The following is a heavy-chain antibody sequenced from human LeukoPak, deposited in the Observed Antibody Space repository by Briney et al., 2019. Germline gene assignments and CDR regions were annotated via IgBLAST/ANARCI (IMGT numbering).Heavy chain of an antibody. CDR3: AKPGYSTGLYYFDY. D-gene: IGHD6-19*01. CDR1: GFTFSSNS. CDR2: ISSSSNTI. J-gene: IGHJ4*02. V-gene: IGHV3-48*04. Sequence: GGSLRLSCAASGFTFSSNSMNWVRQAPGKGLEWVSYISSSSNTIYYADSVKGRFTISRDNAKNSLYLQMNSLRAEDTAIYYCAKPGYSTGLYYFDYWGQGTLVTVSS.